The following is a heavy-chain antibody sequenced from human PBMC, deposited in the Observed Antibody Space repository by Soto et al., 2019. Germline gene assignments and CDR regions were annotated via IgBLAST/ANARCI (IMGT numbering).Heavy chain of an antibody. V-gene: IGHV1-18*01. D-gene: IGHD6-19*01. CDR1: GYSFTNYG. J-gene: IGHJ6*03. CDR2: ISGFNGNT. CDR3: ARDRGVAPPVAGTTHYYYYMDV. Sequence: QDQLVQSGAEVKKPGASVTVSCKASGYSFTNYGITWVRQAPGQGLEWMGWISGFNGNTHYAQKLQGSVTMTTHPSTRTAYMELRSPRSDDTAVYYCARDRGVAPPVAGTTHYYYYMDVWGKGTTVTVSS.